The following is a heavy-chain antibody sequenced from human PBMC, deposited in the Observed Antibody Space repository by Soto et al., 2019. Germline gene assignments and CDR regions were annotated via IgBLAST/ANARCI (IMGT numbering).Heavy chain of an antibody. V-gene: IGHV3-7*01. Sequence: GGSLRLSCAASGFTFSCYWMSWLRQAPGKGLEWVANIKQDGSEKYYVDSVKGRFTISRDNAKNSLYLQMNSLRAEDTAVYYCARGEGYDFWSGYPGYYYYYMDVWGKGTTVTVSS. CDR3: ARGEGYDFWSGYPGYYYYYMDV. CDR1: GFTFSCYW. D-gene: IGHD3-3*01. CDR2: IKQDGSEK. J-gene: IGHJ6*03.